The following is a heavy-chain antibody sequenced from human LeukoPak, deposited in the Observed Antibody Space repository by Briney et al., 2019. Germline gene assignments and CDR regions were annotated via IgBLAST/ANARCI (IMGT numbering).Heavy chain of an antibody. CDR3: ARPSYTYYYDSSGYYYYYYYMDV. V-gene: IGHV4-34*01. CDR1: GGSFSGYY. D-gene: IGHD3-22*01. CDR2: INHSGST. Sequence: SETLSLTCAVYGGSFSGYYWSWIRQPPGKGLEWIGEINHSGSTNYNPSLKSRVTISVDTSKNQFSLKLSSVTAADTAVYYCARPSYTYYYDSSGYYYYYYYMDVWGKGTTVTISS. J-gene: IGHJ6*03.